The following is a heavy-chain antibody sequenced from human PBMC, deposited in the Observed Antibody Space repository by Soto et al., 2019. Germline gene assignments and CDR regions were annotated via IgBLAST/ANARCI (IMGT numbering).Heavy chain of an antibody. J-gene: IGHJ6*02. CDR1: GGSIVSYD. D-gene: IGHD3-3*01. V-gene: IGHV4-4*07. CDR2: IYTSGST. Sequence: PSETLALTCTVAGGSIVSYDWSWIRQPAGKGLEWIGRIYTSGSTNYNPSLKSRVTMSVDTSKNQFSLKLSSVTAADTAVYYCARDGQTYYDFWSGQKDAPYGMDVWGQGTTVTVSS. CDR3: ARDGQTYYDFWSGQKDAPYGMDV.